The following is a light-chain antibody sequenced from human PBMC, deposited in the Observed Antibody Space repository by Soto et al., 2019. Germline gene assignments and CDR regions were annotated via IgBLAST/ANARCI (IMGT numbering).Light chain of an antibody. CDR2: GAS. J-gene: IGKJ1*01. V-gene: IGKV3-20*01. CDR1: ETVTSDY. CDR3: HQYGSSPWT. Sequence: EVVLTQSPGTLSQSPGERATLSCRASETVTSDYLAWYQQKPGQAPRLLFYGASRRAAGIPDRFSGSGSGTDFTLIISRLEPEDFVVYYCHQYGSSPWTFGQGTKVEIK.